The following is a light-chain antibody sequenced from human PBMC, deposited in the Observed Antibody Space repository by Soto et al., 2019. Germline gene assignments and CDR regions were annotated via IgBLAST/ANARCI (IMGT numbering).Light chain of an antibody. J-gene: IGKJ1*01. V-gene: IGKV1-39*01. CDR1: QSIGSN. Sequence: DLQMTQSPSSLSASVRDIVTITCRASQSIGSNLNWYQQIQRKAPKLLVFAASSKPRGVPLRFDARGSGTDFSLNIYSLQSEDFVTYYCQQTHTFPWTFGQGTKVDIK. CDR2: AAS. CDR3: QQTHTFPWT.